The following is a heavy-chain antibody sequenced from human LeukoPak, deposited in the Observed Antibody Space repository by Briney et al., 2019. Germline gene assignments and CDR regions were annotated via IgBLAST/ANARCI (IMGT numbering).Heavy chain of an antibody. CDR3: AKSRLYSYGSVFDY. D-gene: IGHD5-18*01. J-gene: IGHJ4*02. Sequence: GGSLRLSCAASGFTFSDYVMGWVRQAPGRGLEWVSGISDSGGRTHYADSVKGRFTISRDNSKNTLYLQMNSLRAEDTAVYYCAKSRLYSYGSVFDYWGQGTLVTVSS. CDR1: GFTFSDYV. V-gene: IGHV3-23*01. CDR2: ISDSGGRT.